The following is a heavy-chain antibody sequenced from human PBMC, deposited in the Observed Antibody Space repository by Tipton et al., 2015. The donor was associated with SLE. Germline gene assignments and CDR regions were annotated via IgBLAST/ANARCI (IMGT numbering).Heavy chain of an antibody. Sequence: TLSLICTVSGGSISSHYWSWIRQHPGKGLEWIGEINHSGSTNYNPSLKSRVTISVDTSKNQFSLKLSSVTAADTAVYYCARPGMGGWYFDLWGRGTLVTVSS. CDR2: INHSGST. D-gene: IGHD1-26*01. CDR1: GGSISSHY. J-gene: IGHJ2*01. CDR3: ARPGMGGWYFDL. V-gene: IGHV4-34*01.